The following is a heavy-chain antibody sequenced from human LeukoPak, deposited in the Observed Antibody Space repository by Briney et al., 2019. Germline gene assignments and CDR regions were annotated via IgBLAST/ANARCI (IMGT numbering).Heavy chain of an antibody. D-gene: IGHD1-26*01. Sequence: ASVKVSCKASGYTFTSYYMHWVRQAPGQGLEWMGIINPSGGSTSYAQKFQGRVTMTRDMSTSTVYMELSSLRSEDTAVYYCATAHSWELPLDYWGQGSLITVSS. V-gene: IGHV1-46*01. CDR3: ATAHSWELPLDY. CDR2: INPSGGST. J-gene: IGHJ4*02. CDR1: GYTFTSYY.